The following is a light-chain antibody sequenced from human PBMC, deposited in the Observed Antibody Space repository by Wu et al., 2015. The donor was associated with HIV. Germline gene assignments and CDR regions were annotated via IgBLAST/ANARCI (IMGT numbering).Light chain of an antibody. J-gene: IGKJ1*01. CDR2: GAS. Sequence: DIQLTQSPSFLSTSMGDKITIACRASQDIGRFLAWYQQKPGTAPKLLIFGASTLQTGVPLRFSGRGSGTDFSLSISSLQPEDFGTYYCQQLKSYPWTFGQGT. V-gene: IGKV1-9*01. CDR1: QDIGRF. CDR3: QQLKSYPWT.